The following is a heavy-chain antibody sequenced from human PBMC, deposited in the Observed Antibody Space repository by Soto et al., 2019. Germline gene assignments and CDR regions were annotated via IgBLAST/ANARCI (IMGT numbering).Heavy chain of an antibody. CDR2: ISYDGSNK. CDR1: GFTFSSYA. CDR3: ARGYGAGSSYYYYYYGMDV. J-gene: IGHJ6*02. Sequence: GGSLRLSCAASGFTFSSYAMHWVRQAPGKGLEWVAVISYDGSNKYYADSVKGRFTISRDNSKNTLYLQMNSLRAEDTAVYYCARGYGAGSSYYYYYYGMDVWGQGTTVTVSS. V-gene: IGHV3-30-3*01. D-gene: IGHD3-10*01.